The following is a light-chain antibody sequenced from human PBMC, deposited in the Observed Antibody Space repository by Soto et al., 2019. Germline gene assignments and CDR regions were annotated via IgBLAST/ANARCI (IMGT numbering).Light chain of an antibody. V-gene: IGKV1-6*01. Sequence: AIQMTQSPSSLSASVGDRVSITCRASQDIRNELGWYQQEPGKAPKLLIYGASTLQSGVPSRFSGSGSVSDFTLTISSLQPEDFATYYCLQDSNYPLTFGQGTKLEIK. CDR2: GAS. CDR1: QDIRNE. CDR3: LQDSNYPLT. J-gene: IGKJ2*01.